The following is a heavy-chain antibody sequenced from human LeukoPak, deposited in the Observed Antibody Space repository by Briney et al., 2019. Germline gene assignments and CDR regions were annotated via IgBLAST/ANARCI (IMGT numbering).Heavy chain of an antibody. CDR2: ISSSGSTI. J-gene: IGHJ4*02. V-gene: IGHV3-11*01. Sequence: PGGSLRLSCAASGFTFSDYYMSWIRQAPGKGLEWVSYISSSGSTIYYADSVKGRFTIARDNAKNSLYPQMNSLRAEDTAVYYCARDGQWLAEGEFDYWGQGTLVTVSS. CDR1: GFTFSDYY. CDR3: ARDGQWLAEGEFDY. D-gene: IGHD6-19*01.